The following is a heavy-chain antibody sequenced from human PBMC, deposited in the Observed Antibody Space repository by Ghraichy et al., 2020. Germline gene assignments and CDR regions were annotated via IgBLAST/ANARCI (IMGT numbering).Heavy chain of an antibody. Sequence: GGSLRLSCAASGFTFSNYAMSWVRQAPGKGLEWVSVISSNGGTTYYADSVKGRFTISRDNSKNTVYLQMNSLRADDTALYYCAKPGSSSWYAFDYWGQGTLVTVSS. D-gene: IGHD6-13*01. CDR3: AKPGSSSWYAFDY. V-gene: IGHV3-23*01. CDR1: GFTFSNYA. CDR2: ISSNGGTT. J-gene: IGHJ4*02.